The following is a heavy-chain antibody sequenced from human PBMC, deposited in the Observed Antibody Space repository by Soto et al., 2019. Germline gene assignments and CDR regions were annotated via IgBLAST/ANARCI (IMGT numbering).Heavy chain of an antibody. J-gene: IGHJ4*02. CDR2: INPNSGGT. V-gene: IGHV1-2*02. CDR1: GYTFTGHY. Sequence: ASVKVSCKASGYTFTGHYMHWVRQAPGQGLEWMGWINPNSGGTNYAQKFQGRVTMTRDTSISTAYMELSRLRSDDTAVYYCAREGSGWSRGLFDYWGQGTLVTVSS. CDR3: AREGSGWSRGLFDY. D-gene: IGHD6-19*01.